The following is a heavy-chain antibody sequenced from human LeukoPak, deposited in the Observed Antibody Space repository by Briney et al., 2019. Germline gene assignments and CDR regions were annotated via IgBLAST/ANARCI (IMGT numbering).Heavy chain of an antibody. CDR1: GFTFSSYG. J-gene: IGHJ4*02. CDR2: IRCDGSNK. CDR3: APIVVVTAIRRDYFDY. V-gene: IGHV3-30*02. Sequence: GGSLRLSCAASGFTFSSYGMHWVRQAPGKGLEWVAFIRCDGSNKYYADSVKGRFTISRDNSKNTLYLQMNSLRAEDTAVYYCAPIVVVTAIRRDYFDYWGQGTLVTVSS. D-gene: IGHD2-21*02.